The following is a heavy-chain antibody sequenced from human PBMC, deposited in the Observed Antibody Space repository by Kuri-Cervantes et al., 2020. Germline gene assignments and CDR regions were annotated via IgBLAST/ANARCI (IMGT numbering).Heavy chain of an antibody. CDR3: ASPLYDYIWGSYRELDAFDI. J-gene: IGHJ3*02. V-gene: IGHV1-3*01. D-gene: IGHD3-16*02. CDR1: GYTFTSYA. Sequence: ASVKVFCKASGYTFTSYAMHWVRQAPGQRLEWMGWINAGNGNTKYSQKFQGRVTITRDTSASTAYMELSSLRSEDTAVYYCASPLYDYIWGSYRELDAFDIWGQGTMVTVSS. CDR2: INAGNGNT.